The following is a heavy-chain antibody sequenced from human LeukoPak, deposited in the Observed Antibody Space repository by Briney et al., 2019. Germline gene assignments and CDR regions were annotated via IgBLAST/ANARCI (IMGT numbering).Heavy chain of an antibody. CDR3: ARGAAAAGYLGWFDP. CDR2: IIPIFGTA. D-gene: IGHD6-13*01. Sequence: SVKVSCKASGGTFSSYAISWVRQAPGRELEWMGGIIPIFGTANYAQKFQGRVTITADESTSTAYMELSSLRSEDTAVYYCARGAAAAGYLGWFDPWGQGTLVTVSS. V-gene: IGHV1-69*13. J-gene: IGHJ5*02. CDR1: GGTFSSYA.